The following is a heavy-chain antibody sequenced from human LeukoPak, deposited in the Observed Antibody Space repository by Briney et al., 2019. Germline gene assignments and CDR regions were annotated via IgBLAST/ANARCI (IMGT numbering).Heavy chain of an antibody. CDR3: ARSSSMRGSGSYSY. D-gene: IGHD3-10*01. Sequence: GGSLRLSCAASGFTFSSYAMHWVRQAPGKGLEYVSAISSNGGSTYYANSVKGRFTISRDNSKNTLHLQMGSLRAEDMAVYYCARSSSMRGSGSYSYWGQGTLVTVSS. J-gene: IGHJ4*02. CDR2: ISSNGGST. CDR1: GFTFSSYA. V-gene: IGHV3-64*01.